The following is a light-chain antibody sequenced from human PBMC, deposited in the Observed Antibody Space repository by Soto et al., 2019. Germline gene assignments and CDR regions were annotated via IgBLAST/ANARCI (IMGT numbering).Light chain of an antibody. CDR2: DAS. J-gene: IGKJ3*01. CDR3: QQYGGSPFT. V-gene: IGKV3-20*01. Sequence: EIVLTQSPATLSLSPGDRATLSCRASQDVGGYLSWFQQKPGQAPRLLIYDASTRATGVPDRFSGTGSGTDFALTISRLETDDSAVYYCQQYGGSPFTFGPGT. CDR1: QDVGGY.